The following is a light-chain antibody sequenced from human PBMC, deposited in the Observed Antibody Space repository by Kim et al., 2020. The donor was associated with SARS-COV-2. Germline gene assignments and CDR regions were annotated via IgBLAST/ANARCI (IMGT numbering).Light chain of an antibody. CDR1: SSDVGGYNY. Sequence: QSALTQPASVSGSPGQSITISCTGTSSDVGGYNYVSWYQQHPGKAPKFMIYDVSKRPSGVSNRFSGSKSGNTASLTISGLQAEDEADYYCSSYISSNTLVFGGGTQLTVL. V-gene: IGLV2-14*01. CDR3: SSYISSNTLV. CDR2: DVS. J-gene: IGLJ3*02.